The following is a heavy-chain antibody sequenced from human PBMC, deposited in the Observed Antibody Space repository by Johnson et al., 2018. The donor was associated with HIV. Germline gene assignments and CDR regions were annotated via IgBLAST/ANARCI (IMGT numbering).Heavy chain of an antibody. V-gene: IGHV3-7*05. Sequence: MLLVESGGGLVQPGGSLRLSCAASGFTFSSYWMSWVRQAPGKGLEWVANIKQDGSEKYYVDSVKGRFTISRDNAKNSLYLQMNSLRAEDTAVYYCARDSPGGYDFWSGYHGTDAFDIWGQGTMVTVSS. D-gene: IGHD3-3*01. CDR1: GFTFSSYW. J-gene: IGHJ3*02. CDR2: IKQDGSEK. CDR3: ARDSPGGYDFWSGYHGTDAFDI.